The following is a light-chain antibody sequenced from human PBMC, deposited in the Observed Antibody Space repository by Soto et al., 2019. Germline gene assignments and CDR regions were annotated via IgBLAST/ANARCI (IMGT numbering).Light chain of an antibody. Sequence: DIQMTQSPSSLSASVGDTVTITCRASQTIDNHLHWYQQRPGEAPKLLIYSTSTLTTGLPSRFSGSGSGTEFTLTIIRLQTEDFATYFCQQTYSSFWTFGQGTRV. V-gene: IGKV1-39*01. J-gene: IGKJ1*01. CDR3: QQTYSSFWT. CDR1: QTIDNH. CDR2: STS.